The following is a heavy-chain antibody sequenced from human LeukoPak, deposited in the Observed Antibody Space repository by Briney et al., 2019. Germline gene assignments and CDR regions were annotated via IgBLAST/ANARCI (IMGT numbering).Heavy chain of an antibody. CDR3: ARAAYCSSTSCYSRRAPTYYYHYGMDV. J-gene: IGHJ6*02. V-gene: IGHV1-2*02. D-gene: IGHD2-2*01. CDR2: INPNSGGT. CDR1: GYTFTGYY. Sequence: ASVKVSCKASGYTFTGYYMHWVRQAPGQGLEWMGWINPNSGGTNYAQKFQGRVTMTRDTSISTAYMELSRLRSDDTAVYYCARAAYCSSTSCYSRRAPTYYYHYGMDVWGQGTTVTVSS.